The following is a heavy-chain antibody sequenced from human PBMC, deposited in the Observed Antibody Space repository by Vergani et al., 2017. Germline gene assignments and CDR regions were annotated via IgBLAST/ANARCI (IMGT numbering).Heavy chain of an antibody. CDR1: GGSMSSADYY. V-gene: IGHV4-30-4*01. Sequence: QVQLQESGPGLVKPSQTLSLTCTVSGGSMSSADYYWSWIRQSPGKGLEWIGYFYYSGNTTYNPSLKSRVTISADTSKNQFSLKLSSVTAADTAVYYCARAQTYCSGGSCYSGSAFDIWGQGTMVTVSS. CDR3: ARAQTYCSGGSCYSGSAFDI. J-gene: IGHJ3*02. CDR2: FYYSGNT. D-gene: IGHD2-15*01.